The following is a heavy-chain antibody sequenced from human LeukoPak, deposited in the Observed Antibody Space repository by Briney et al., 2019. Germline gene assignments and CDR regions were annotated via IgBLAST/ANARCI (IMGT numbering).Heavy chain of an antibody. CDR2: IYYSGST. J-gene: IGHJ3*02. Sequence: SETLSLTCTVSGGSISSYYWSWIRQPPGKGLEWIGYIYYSGSTNYNPSLKSRVTISVDTSKNQFSLKLSSVTAADTAVYYCARRDTSSWYKDDAFDMWGRGTMVTVSS. D-gene: IGHD6-13*01. V-gene: IGHV4-59*08. CDR1: GGSISSYY. CDR3: ARRDTSSWYKDDAFDM.